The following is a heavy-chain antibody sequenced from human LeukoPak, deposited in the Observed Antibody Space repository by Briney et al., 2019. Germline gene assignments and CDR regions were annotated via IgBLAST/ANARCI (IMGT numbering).Heavy chain of an antibody. Sequence: SETLSLTCTVSGASISSYYWSWIRQPPGKGLEWIGYIYYSGSTNYNPSLKSRVTISVDTSKNQVSLRLSSVTAADTAAYYCARLGYYDSSGYLGHWFDPWGQGTLVTVSS. D-gene: IGHD3-22*01. CDR1: GASISSYY. CDR2: IYYSGST. V-gene: IGHV4-59*08. CDR3: ARLGYYDSSGYLGHWFDP. J-gene: IGHJ5*02.